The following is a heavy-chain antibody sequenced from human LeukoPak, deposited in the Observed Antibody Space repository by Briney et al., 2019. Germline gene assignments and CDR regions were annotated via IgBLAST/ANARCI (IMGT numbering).Heavy chain of an antibody. V-gene: IGHV3-23*01. Sequence: GGSLRLSCAASGFTFRAYSMNWVRQAPGKGLEWVSAISNDGGSTYYADSVKGRFSISRDNSKNTLYLQMNSLRAEDTAVYYCAKAITMIVVVTTSDYWGQGTLVTVSS. CDR2: ISNDGGST. CDR1: GFTFRAYS. CDR3: AKAITMIVVVTTSDY. D-gene: IGHD3-22*01. J-gene: IGHJ4*02.